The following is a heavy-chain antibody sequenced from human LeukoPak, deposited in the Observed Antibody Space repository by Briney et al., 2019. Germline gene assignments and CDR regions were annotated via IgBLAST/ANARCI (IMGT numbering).Heavy chain of an antibody. J-gene: IGHJ6*02. Sequence: GGSLTLSCAASGFTFSSYAMSWVRQAPCKGLEWVSAISGSGGSTYYADSVKGRFTISRDNSKNTLYLQMNSLRAEDTAVYYCAKAGGDVLRFLEWLSPLHYYYYYGMDVWGQGTTVTVSS. CDR1: GFTFSSYA. D-gene: IGHD3-3*01. V-gene: IGHV3-23*01. CDR2: ISGSGGST. CDR3: AKAGGDVLRFLEWLSPLHYYYYYGMDV.